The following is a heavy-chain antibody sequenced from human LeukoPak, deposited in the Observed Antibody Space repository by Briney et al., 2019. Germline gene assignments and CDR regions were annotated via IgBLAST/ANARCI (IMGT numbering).Heavy chain of an antibody. CDR1: VSTYSSCY. CDR3: ARGPRLSSGSYYGY. Sequence: ASLTVSRTSNVSTYSSCYMHWLRPSLGQALEWVVKINRSGGSTSYAQQFQGRVTMTRDTSTSTAYMELSSLRSEDTAVYYCARGPRLSSGSYYGYWGQGTLVTVSS. CDR2: INRSGGST. D-gene: IGHD1-26*01. V-gene: IGHV1-46*01. J-gene: IGHJ4*02.